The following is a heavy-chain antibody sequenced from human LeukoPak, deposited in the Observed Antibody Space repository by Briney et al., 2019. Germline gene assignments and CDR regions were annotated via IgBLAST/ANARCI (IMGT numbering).Heavy chain of an antibody. J-gene: IGHJ4*02. Sequence: GRSLRLSCSASGFTFDDYAMHWVRQAPMKGLEWVASINWRSDEIGYADSVKGRFTISRDNAKNSLYLQMNSLETEDMGLYYCARRRNWDHHFDSWGQGTLVTVSS. V-gene: IGHV3-9*03. CDR2: INWRSDEI. D-gene: IGHD7-27*01. CDR3: ARRRNWDHHFDS. CDR1: GFTFDDYA.